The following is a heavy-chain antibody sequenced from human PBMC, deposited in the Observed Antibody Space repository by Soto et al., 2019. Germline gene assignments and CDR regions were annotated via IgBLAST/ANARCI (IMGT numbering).Heavy chain of an antibody. V-gene: IGHV1-3*01. CDR3: AREWTVAGTRDY. CDR1: GNTFTSYA. CDR2: INAGNGNT. D-gene: IGHD6-19*01. Sequence: ASVKVSCKASGNTFTSYAMHWVRQAPGQRLEWMGWINAGNGNTKYSQKFQGRVTITRDTSASTAYMELSSLRSEDTAVYYCAREWTVAGTRDYWGQGTLVTVS. J-gene: IGHJ4*02.